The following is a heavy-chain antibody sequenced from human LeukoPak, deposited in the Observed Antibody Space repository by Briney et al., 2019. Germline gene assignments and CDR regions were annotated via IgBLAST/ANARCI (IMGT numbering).Heavy chain of an antibody. CDR2: ISWNSGSI. CDR1: GFTFDDYA. CDR3: AKRLGYYGSGGFDP. J-gene: IGHJ5*02. D-gene: IGHD3-10*01. Sequence: PGRSLRLSCAASGFTFDDYAMHWVRQAPGKGLEWVSGISWNSGSIGYADSVKGRFTISRDNAKNSLYLQMNSLRAEDTALYYCAKRLGYYGSGGFDPWGQGTLVTVST. V-gene: IGHV3-9*01.